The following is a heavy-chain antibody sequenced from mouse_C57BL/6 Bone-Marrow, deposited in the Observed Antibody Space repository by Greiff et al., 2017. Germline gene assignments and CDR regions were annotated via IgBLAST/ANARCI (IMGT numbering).Heavy chain of an antibody. CDR1: GYTFTSYW. V-gene: IGHV1-64*01. Sequence: QVQLQQPGAELVKPGASVKLSCKASGYTFTSYWMHWVKQRPGQGLEWIGMIHPTSGSTNYNEKFKSKATLTVAKSSSTAYMQLSSLTSEDSAVYYCARMGYYGYYRGFFAYWGQGTLVTVAA. D-gene: IGHD2-3*01. CDR3: ARMGYYGYYRGFFAY. CDR2: IHPTSGST. J-gene: IGHJ3*01.